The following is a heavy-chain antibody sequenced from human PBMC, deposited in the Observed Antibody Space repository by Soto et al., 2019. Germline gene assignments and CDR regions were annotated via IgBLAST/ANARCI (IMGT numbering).Heavy chain of an antibody. V-gene: IGHV4-59*12. CDR3: ASHTYYYDSSGPTPHDY. D-gene: IGHD3-22*01. CDR2: IYYSGST. Sequence: ASETLSLTCTVSGGSISSYYWSWIRQPPGKGLEWIGYIYYSGSTYYNPSLKSRVTISVDTSKNQFSLKLSSVTAADTAVYYCASHTYYYDSSGPTPHDYWGQGTLVTVSS. J-gene: IGHJ4*02. CDR1: GGSISSYY.